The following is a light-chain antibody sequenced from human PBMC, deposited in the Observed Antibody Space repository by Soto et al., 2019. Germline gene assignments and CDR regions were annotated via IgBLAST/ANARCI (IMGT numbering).Light chain of an antibody. Sequence: DIVLTQSPGTLSLSPGEGATLSCRASQSVSSTFLAWYQQKPGQAPRLLIYATSNRATGIPYRFSGSGSGTDFTLTISRLEPEDFAVYYCQQYGSSRCTFGQGTKLEIK. CDR2: ATS. V-gene: IGKV3-20*01. J-gene: IGKJ2*02. CDR1: QSVSSTF. CDR3: QQYGSSRCT.